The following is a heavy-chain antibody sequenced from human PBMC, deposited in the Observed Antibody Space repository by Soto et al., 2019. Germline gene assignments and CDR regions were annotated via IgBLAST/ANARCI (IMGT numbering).Heavy chain of an antibody. J-gene: IGHJ6*02. D-gene: IGHD4-17*01. CDR3: ARAFGLNYGDFDYYYYYGMDV. V-gene: IGHV4-61*08. Sequence: SETLSLTCTVSGGPISSSDYYWGWIRQPPGKGLEWIGYIYYSGSTNYNPSLKSRVTISVDTSKNQFSLKLSSVTAADTAVYYCARAFGLNYGDFDYYYYYGMDVWGQGTTVTVSS. CDR1: GGPISSSDYY. CDR2: IYYSGST.